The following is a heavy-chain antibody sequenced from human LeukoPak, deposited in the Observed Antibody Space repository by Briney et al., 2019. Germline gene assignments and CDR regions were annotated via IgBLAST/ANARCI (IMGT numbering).Heavy chain of an antibody. CDR1: GFTFSSYS. D-gene: IGHD3-9*01. Sequence: GGSLRLSCAASGFTFSSYSMTWVRQAPGKRLEWVSSFTSRSRNIYYADSVKGRFTISRDDAEKSLYLQMDSLRAEDTAVYYCARDQTYYDILSRGAFDIWGQGTMVTVSS. V-gene: IGHV3-21*01. CDR2: FTSRSRNI. J-gene: IGHJ3*02. CDR3: ARDQTYYDILSRGAFDI.